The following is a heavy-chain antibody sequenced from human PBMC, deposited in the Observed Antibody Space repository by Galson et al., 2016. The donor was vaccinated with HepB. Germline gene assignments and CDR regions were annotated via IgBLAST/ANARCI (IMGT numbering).Heavy chain of an antibody. CDR2: LRCRGDIT. D-gene: IGHD3-22*01. CDR1: GFTFSKYA. CDR3: SKFEREDSSGYYYGIFDH. Sequence: SLRLSCAASGFTFSKYAMARVRQVPGKGLVWVGSLRCRGDITYYSGSVEGRFTISRDNANNTVHLQMSGLTAEDTAIYYCSKFEREDSSGYYYGIFDHWGQGSLVAVSS. J-gene: IGHJ4*02. V-gene: IGHV3-23*01.